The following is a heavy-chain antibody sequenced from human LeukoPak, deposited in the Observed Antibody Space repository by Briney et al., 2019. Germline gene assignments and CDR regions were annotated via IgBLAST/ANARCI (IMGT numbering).Heavy chain of an antibody. D-gene: IGHD2-2*02. CDR1: GFTFSSYA. V-gene: IGHV3-23*01. CDR3: AKWGCSSTSCFTPFDY. CDR2: IHSSGGST. Sequence: GGSLRLSCAASGFTFSSYAMSWGRQAPGKGLEWVSGIHSSGGSTYYADSVKGRFTISRDNSKKTLYLQMNSLSAEDTAVYYCAKWGCSSTSCFTPFDYWGQGTLVTVSS. J-gene: IGHJ4*02.